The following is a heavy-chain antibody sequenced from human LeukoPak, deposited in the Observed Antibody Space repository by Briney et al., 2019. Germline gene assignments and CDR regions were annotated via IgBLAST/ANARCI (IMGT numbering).Heavy chain of an antibody. Sequence: SETLSLTCTVSGGSISSSSYYWGWIRQPPGKGLEWIGSLYYSGSTYYNPSLKSRVTISIDTSKNQFSLKLSSVTAADTAVYYCARRNDQGGFDAFDIWGQGTMVTVSS. D-gene: IGHD3-16*01. CDR3: ARRNDQGGFDAFDI. CDR2: LYYSGST. J-gene: IGHJ3*02. V-gene: IGHV4-39*01. CDR1: GGSISSSSYY.